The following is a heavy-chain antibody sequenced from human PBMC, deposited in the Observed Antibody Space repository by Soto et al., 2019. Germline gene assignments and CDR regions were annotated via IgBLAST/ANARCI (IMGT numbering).Heavy chain of an antibody. Sequence: VQLLESGGALVQPGGSLRLSCAASGFTFSSYAMSWVRLPPGKGLEWVSAISKRGDYTYYAKSVKGRFTISRDNARNTLLLQMDGMGVDVTARYYCVKEWAHFEYWGRGTLVTVSS. J-gene: IGHJ4*02. V-gene: IGHV3-23*01. CDR1: GFTFSSYA. D-gene: IGHD1-26*01. CDR2: ISKRGDYT. CDR3: VKEWAHFEY.